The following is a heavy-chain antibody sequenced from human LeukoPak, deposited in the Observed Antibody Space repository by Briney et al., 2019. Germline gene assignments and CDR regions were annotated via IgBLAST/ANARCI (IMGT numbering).Heavy chain of an antibody. CDR1: GFTFSSYS. V-gene: IGHV3-48*02. D-gene: IGHD1-14*01. CDR3: VRDGGAGFDY. Sequence: PGGSLRLSCAASGFTFSSYSMKWARQAPGKGLEWVSFITTSSSTIYYADSVKGRFTISRDNAKNSLYLQMNSLRDEDTAVYCCVRDGGAGFDYWGQGTLVTVSS. CDR2: ITTSSSTI. J-gene: IGHJ4*02.